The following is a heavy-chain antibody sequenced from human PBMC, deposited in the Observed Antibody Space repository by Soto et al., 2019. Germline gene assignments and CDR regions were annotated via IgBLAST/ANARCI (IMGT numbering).Heavy chain of an antibody. V-gene: IGHV4-31*03. D-gene: IGHD2-21*01. J-gene: IGHJ5*02. CDR3: ARGSHIGWFDP. CDR1: GGSISSCGYD. Sequence: ALSLPCTVSGGSISSCGYDWGWIRQHPGKGLEWIGYIYYSESTYYNPSLKSRVTISVDTSKNQFSLKLSSVTAADTAVYYCARGSHIGWFDPWGQGTLVTVSS. CDR2: IYYSEST.